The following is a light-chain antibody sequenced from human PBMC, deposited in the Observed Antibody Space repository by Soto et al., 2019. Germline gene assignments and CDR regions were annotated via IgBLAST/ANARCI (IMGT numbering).Light chain of an antibody. J-gene: IGKJ1*01. CDR2: SAS. CDR1: QDIRNS. V-gene: IGKV1-27*01. CDR3: QKYNTVPAT. Sequence: DIQMTQSPSSLSASVGDRVTITCRASQDIRNSLAWYQQKPGTVPKLLIYSASTLQSGVPSRFSGSGSGTDFTLTISSLQPEDVATYYCQKYNTVPATFGQGTKVEIK.